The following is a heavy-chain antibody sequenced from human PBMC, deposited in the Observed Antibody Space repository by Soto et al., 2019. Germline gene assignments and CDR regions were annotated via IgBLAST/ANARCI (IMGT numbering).Heavy chain of an antibody. J-gene: IGHJ6*02. D-gene: IGHD2-15*01. CDR1: GGSISSGDYY. CDR2: IYYSGST. CDR3: ARDPRYCSGGSCYRYYYYYGMDV. V-gene: IGHV4-30-4*01. Sequence: SETLSLTCTVSGGSISSGDYYWSWIRQPPGKGLEWIGYIYYSGSTYYNPSLKSRVTISVDTSKNQFSLKLSSVTAADTAVYYCARDPRYCSGGSCYRYYYYYGMDVWGQGTTVTVSS.